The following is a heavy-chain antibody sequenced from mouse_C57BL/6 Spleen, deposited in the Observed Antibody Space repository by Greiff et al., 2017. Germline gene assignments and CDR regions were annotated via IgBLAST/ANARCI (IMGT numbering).Heavy chain of an antibody. CDR1: GYTFTSYW. Sequence: VQLQQPGAELVMPGASVKLSCKASGYTFTSYWMHWVKQRPGQGLEWIGGIDPSDSYTNYNQKFKGKSTLTVDKSSSTAYMQLSSLTSEDSAVYYGARGGYVSSYGFADWGQGTLVTVSA. CDR3: ARGGYVSSYGFAD. CDR2: IDPSDSYT. J-gene: IGHJ3*01. V-gene: IGHV1-69*01. D-gene: IGHD1-1*01.